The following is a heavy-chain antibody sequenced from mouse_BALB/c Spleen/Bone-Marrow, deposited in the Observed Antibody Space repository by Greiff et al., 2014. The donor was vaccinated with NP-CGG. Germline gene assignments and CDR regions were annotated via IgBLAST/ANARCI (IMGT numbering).Heavy chain of an antibody. CDR3: ARRGSNHWYFDV. CDR1: GFTFSSFG. Sequence: VQLKESGGGLVQPGGSRKLSCAASGFTFSSFGMHWVRQAPEKGLEWVAYISSGSSTIYYADTVKGRFTISRDNPKNTLFLQMTSLRSEDTARYYCARRGSNHWYFDVWGAGTTVTVSS. CDR2: ISSGSSTI. D-gene: IGHD1-1*01. V-gene: IGHV5-17*02. J-gene: IGHJ1*01.